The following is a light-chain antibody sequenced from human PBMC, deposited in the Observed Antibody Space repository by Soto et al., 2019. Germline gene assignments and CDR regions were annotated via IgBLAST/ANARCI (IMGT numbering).Light chain of an antibody. CDR3: QQYYTTPIT. V-gene: IGKV4-1*01. CDR1: QSVLYSSNNKNY. J-gene: IGKJ5*01. CDR2: WAS. Sequence: DIVMTQSPDSLAVSLGERATINCKSSQSVLYSSNNKNYLAWYQQKPGQPPKLVIYWASTRESGVPDRFSGSGSGTDFTLTVSSLQAEDVAVYYCQQYYTTPITFGQGTRLESK.